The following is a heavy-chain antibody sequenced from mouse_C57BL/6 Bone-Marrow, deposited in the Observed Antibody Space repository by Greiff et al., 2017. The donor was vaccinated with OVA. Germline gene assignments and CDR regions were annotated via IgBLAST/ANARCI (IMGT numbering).Heavy chain of an antibody. CDR1: GYTFTIYW. Sequence: QVQLKHPGAELVRPGSSVKLSCKASGYTFTIYWMDWVKQRPGQGLEWIGNIYPSDSETHYNQKFKDKATLTVDKSSSTAYMQLSSLTSEDSAVYYCARGLRRYAMDYWGQGTSVTVSS. D-gene: IGHD1-2*01. J-gene: IGHJ4*01. V-gene: IGHV1-61*01. CDR3: ARGLRRYAMDY. CDR2: IYPSDSET.